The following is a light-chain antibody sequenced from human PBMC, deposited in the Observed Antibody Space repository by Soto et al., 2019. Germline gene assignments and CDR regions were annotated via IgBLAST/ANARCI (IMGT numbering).Light chain of an antibody. V-gene: IGKV3-15*01. CDR3: QHYNNWPPWT. CDR1: QSVRSN. Sequence: DIVMTQSPATLSVSPGDRVTLSCRASQSVRSNLAWYQQAPGQAPRLLIYGASTRATGIPARFSGSGSGTEFILTISSLQSEDFAVYYCQHYNNWPPWTFGQGTKWIS. J-gene: IGKJ1*01. CDR2: GAS.